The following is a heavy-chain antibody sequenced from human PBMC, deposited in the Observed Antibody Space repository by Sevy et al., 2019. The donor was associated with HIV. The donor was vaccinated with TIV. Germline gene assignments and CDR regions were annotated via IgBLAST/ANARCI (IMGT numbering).Heavy chain of an antibody. CDR1: GVSISSSSYD. J-gene: IGHJ4*02. V-gene: IGHV4-39*01. Sequence: SETLSLTCSVSGVSISSSSYDWGWIRQPPGKGLEWIGSIYYSGSTYYNPSLMSRVTVSVDTSKNQFSLNLRSVTAADTAVYYFARHGGIVDRAFDFWGRGTLVTVSS. CDR2: IYYSGST. D-gene: IGHD2-21*01. CDR3: ARHGGIVDRAFDF.